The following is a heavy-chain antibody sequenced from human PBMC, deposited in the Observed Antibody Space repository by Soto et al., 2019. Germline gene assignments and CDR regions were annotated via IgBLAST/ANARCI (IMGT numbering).Heavy chain of an antibody. D-gene: IGHD3-10*01. V-gene: IGHV3-23*01. CDR2: IDYSGGRT. CDR3: AKKPTSGSYFDY. J-gene: IGHJ4*02. Sequence: GGSLRLSCAASGFTFSDYAMSWVRQAPGKGLEWASGIDYSGGRTYYADSLKGRLTISRDNSKNILYLQLNSLRVEDTAVYYCAKKPTSGSYFDYWGQGTLVTVSS. CDR1: GFTFSDYA.